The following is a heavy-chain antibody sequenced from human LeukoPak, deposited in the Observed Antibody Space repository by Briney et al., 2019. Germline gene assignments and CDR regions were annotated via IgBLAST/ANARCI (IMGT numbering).Heavy chain of an antibody. CDR2: INHSGST. D-gene: IGHD1-26*01. CDR3: ARVFNAIGWVFDY. CDR1: GGSFSGYY. Sequence: SETLSLTCAVYGGSFSGYYWSWIRQPPGKGLEWIGEINHSGSTNYNPSLKSRVTISVDTSKNQFSLKLSSVTAADTAVYYCARVFNAIGWVFDYWGQGTLVTVSS. V-gene: IGHV4-34*01. J-gene: IGHJ4*02.